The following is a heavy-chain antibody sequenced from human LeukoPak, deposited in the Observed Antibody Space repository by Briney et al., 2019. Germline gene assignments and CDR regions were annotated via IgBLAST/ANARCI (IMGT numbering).Heavy chain of an antibody. D-gene: IGHD5-18*01. J-gene: IGHJ6*02. V-gene: IGHV3-23*01. CDR2: ISGSGGST. CDR3: AGSNTAMIIFYGMDV. Sequence: GGSLRLSCAASGFTFSNYAMSWVRQAPGKGLEWVSIISGSGGSTYYADSVKGRFTISRDNSKNTLYLQMNSLRAEDTAVYYCAGSNTAMIIFYGMDVWGQGTTVTVSS. CDR1: GFTFSNYA.